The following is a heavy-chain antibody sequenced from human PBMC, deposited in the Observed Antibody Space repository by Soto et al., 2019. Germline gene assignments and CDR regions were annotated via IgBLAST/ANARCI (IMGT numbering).Heavy chain of an antibody. CDR3: ARDGGGLRGWFDP. CDR2: IYSGGST. D-gene: IGHD4-17*01. Sequence: EVQLVESGGGLVQPGGSLRLSCAASGFTVSSNYMSWVRQAPGKGLEWVSVIYSGGSTYYADSVKGRFTISRDNSKNTLYLQMNSLRAEDTAVYYCARDGGGLRGWFDPWGQGTLVTVSS. V-gene: IGHV3-66*01. J-gene: IGHJ5*02. CDR1: GFTVSSNY.